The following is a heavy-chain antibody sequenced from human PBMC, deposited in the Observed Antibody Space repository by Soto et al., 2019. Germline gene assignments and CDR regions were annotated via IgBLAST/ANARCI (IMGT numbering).Heavy chain of an antibody. D-gene: IGHD1-1*01. J-gene: IGHJ4*02. CDR3: ARDLPYIGTTRAGCDY. CDR2: ISAYNGNT. V-gene: IGHV1-18*01. CDR1: GYAFASYG. Sequence: ASVKVSCKPSGYAFASYGICCVRQAPGQGREWMGWISAYNGNTNYAQKPQGRVSMTTDTSTSTAYMELRSLRSDDTAVYYCARDLPYIGTTRAGCDYWGQGTLVTVSS.